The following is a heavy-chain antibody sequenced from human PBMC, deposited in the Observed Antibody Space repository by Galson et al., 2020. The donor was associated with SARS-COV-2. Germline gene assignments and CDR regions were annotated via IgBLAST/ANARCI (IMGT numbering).Heavy chain of an antibody. V-gene: IGHV2-70*11. Sequence: ESGPTLVKPTQTLTLTCTFSGFSLSTSGMCVSWIRQPPGKALEWLARIDWDDDKYYSTSLKTRLTISKDTSKNQVVLTMTNMDPVDTATYYCARMVGGFPYYYYYGMDVWGQGTTVTVSS. D-gene: IGHD1-26*01. CDR3: ARMVGGFPYYYYYGMDV. J-gene: IGHJ6*02. CDR2: IDWDDDK. CDR1: GFSLSTSGMC.